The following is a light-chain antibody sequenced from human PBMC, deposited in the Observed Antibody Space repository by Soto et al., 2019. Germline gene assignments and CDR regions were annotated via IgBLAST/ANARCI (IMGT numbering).Light chain of an antibody. CDR2: GAS. Sequence: EIVLTQSPGTLSLSPGERATLSCRASQSVTSNYLAWYQQKPGQAPRLLLYGASSRATGVPDRISGSGSGTDFTLTISRLEPEDFAVYYCHQYGTSPPYTFGQGTKLEIK. CDR1: QSVTSNY. V-gene: IGKV3-20*01. CDR3: HQYGTSPPYT. J-gene: IGKJ2*01.